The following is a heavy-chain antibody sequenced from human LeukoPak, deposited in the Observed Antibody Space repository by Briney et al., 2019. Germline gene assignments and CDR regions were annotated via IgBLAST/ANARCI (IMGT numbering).Heavy chain of an antibody. CDR2: IYYSGST. D-gene: IGHD2/OR15-2a*01. V-gene: IGHV4-59*01. J-gene: IGHJ4*02. CDR1: GGSISSYY. Sequence: SEALSLTCTVSGGSISSYYWSWIRQPPGKGLEWIGYIYYSGSTNYNPSLKSRVTISVDTSKNQFSLKLSSVTAADTAVYYCAGGLDYCSDYCGQGTLVTVSS. CDR3: AGGLDYCSDY.